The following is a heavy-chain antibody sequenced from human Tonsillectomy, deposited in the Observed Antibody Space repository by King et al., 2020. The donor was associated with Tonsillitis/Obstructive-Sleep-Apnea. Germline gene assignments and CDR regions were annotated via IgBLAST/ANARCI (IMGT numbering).Heavy chain of an antibody. CDR1: AFSPYYL. Sequence: VQLVESGGGVVQPGRSLRLSCAGSAFSPYYLFHWVRQAPGKGLEWVSSISRSGSYIYYADSVKGRFTISRDNAKNSLYLQMNSLRAEDTAVYYCGGDGENWNDYSYWGQGTLVTVSS. D-gene: IGHD1-1*01. V-gene: IGHV3-21*01. CDR3: GGDGENWNDYSY. J-gene: IGHJ4*02. CDR2: ISRSGSYI.